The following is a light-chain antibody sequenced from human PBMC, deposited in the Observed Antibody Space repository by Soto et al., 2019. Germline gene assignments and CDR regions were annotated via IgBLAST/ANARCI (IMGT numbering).Light chain of an antibody. V-gene: IGKV3-20*01. CDR1: QSVSSTY. CDR2: AAS. J-gene: IGKJ2*01. CDR3: QQYDSSPYT. Sequence: EIVLTQSPGTLSLSPGERATHSCRASQSVSSTYFSWYQQKPGQAPRLLIYAASSRETGIPDTFSGSGSGTDFTLTISRLEPEDFAVYYCQQYDSSPYTFGQGTKLEIK.